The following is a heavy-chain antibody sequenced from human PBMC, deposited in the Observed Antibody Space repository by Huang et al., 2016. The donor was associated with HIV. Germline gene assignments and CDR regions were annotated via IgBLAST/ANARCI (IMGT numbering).Heavy chain of an antibody. CDR3: ARQGVGDFVVEPTGLGAFDI. J-gene: IGHJ3*02. D-gene: IGHD2-2*01. Sequence: EVQLVQSGAVVKKPGESLQISCKGSGYTFNGYWIGWVGQMPGKGLEWMGSIYPGDSDTTYSPSFQGQVTISADKSISTAYLQWSGLKASDTAMYYCARQGVGDFVVEPTGLGAFDIWGQGTMVTVSS. CDR1: GYTFNGYW. V-gene: IGHV5-51*01. CDR2: IYPGDSDT.